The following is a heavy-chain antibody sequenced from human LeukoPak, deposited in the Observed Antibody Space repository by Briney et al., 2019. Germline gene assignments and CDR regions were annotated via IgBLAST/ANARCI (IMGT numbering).Heavy chain of an antibody. Sequence: PGGSLRLSCAASGFTFSDYYMSWIRQAPGKGLEWVSYIRSSGSTIYYADSVKGRFTISRDNAKNSLYLQMNSLRAEDTAVYYCAREAYCGGDCYYPFDYWGQGTLVTVSS. CDR2: IRSSGSTI. CDR1: GFTFSDYY. V-gene: IGHV3-11*04. D-gene: IGHD2-21*02. J-gene: IGHJ4*02. CDR3: AREAYCGGDCYYPFDY.